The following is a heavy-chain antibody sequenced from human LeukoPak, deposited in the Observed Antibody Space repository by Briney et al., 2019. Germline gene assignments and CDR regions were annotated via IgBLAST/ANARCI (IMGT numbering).Heavy chain of an antibody. D-gene: IGHD3-16*02. Sequence: GGSLRLSCVASGFTFSTSWMTWVRQAPGKGLEWVSSISSSSSYIYYADSVKGRFTISRDNAKNSLYLQMNSLRAEDTAVYYCASLEAPPGDVWGSYRSPDPFDYWGQGTLVTVSS. V-gene: IGHV3-21*01. CDR2: ISSSSSYI. J-gene: IGHJ4*02. CDR3: ASLEAPPGDVWGSYRSPDPFDY. CDR1: GFTFSTSW.